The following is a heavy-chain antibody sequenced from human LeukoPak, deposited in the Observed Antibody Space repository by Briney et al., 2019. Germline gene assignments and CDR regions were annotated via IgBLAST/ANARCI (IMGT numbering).Heavy chain of an antibody. V-gene: IGHV1-46*01. D-gene: IGHD4-17*01. CDR1: GYTFTSYY. Sequence: GASVKVSCKASGYTFTSYYMHWVRQAPGQGLEWMGIINPSGGSTSYARKFQGRVTMTRDTSTSTVYMELSSLRSEDTAVYYCARGMGSTVTTYYFDYWGQGTLVTVSS. J-gene: IGHJ4*02. CDR3: ARGMGSTVTTYYFDY. CDR2: INPSGGST.